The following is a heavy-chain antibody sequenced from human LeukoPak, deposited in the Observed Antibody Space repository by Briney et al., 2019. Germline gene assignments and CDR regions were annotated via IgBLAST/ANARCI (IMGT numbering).Heavy chain of an antibody. CDR3: AELGITMIGGV. V-gene: IGHV3-48*03. D-gene: IGHD3-10*02. CDR1: GFTFSDYG. J-gene: IGHJ6*04. Sequence: GGSLRLSCAASGFTFSDYGMSWVRQAPGKGLEWVSTISDGGSTIYYADSVKGRFTISRDNAKNSLYLQMNSLRAEDTAVYYCAELGITMIGGVWGKGTTVTISS. CDR2: ISDGGSTI.